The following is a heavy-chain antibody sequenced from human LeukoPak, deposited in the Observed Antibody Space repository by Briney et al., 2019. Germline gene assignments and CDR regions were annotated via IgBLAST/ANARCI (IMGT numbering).Heavy chain of an antibody. CDR3: ARDRSTVTDY. D-gene: IGHD4-17*01. CDR1: GFTFSSYS. Sequence: GGSLRLSCAASGFTFSSYSMNWVRQAPGKGLEWVSSISSSSSYIYYADSVKGRFTISRDNAKNSLCLQMNSLRAEDTAVYYCARDRSTVTDYWGQGTLVTVSS. V-gene: IGHV3-21*01. CDR2: ISSSSSYI. J-gene: IGHJ4*02.